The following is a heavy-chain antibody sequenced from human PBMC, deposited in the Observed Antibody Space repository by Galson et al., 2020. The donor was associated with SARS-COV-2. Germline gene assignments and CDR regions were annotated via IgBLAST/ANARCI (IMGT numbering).Heavy chain of an antibody. CDR1: GGSINSGGYY. V-gene: IGHV4-31*03. Sequence: SETLSLTCTVSGGSINSGGYYWSWIRQHPGKGLEWIGYIYYGGSTYYNPSLKSRLTISVDTSKNQFSLKLSSVTAADTAVYYCAITPIQGGVLSFFDCWGQGTRVTVSS. CDR2: IYYGGST. D-gene: IGHD3-3*01. CDR3: AITPIQGGVLSFFDC. J-gene: IGHJ4*02.